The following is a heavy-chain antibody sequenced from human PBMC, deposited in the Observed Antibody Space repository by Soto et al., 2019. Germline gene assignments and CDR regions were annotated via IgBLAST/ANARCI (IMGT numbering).Heavy chain of an antibody. CDR3: AKVLGVAVEIDYLDY. Sequence: PGGSLRLSCAASGFTFSSYAMSWVRQAPGKGLEWVSAISGSGGSTYYADSVKGRFTISRDNSKNTLYLQMNSLRAEDTAVYYCAKVLGVAVEIDYLDYWGQGTLVTVSS. J-gene: IGHJ4*02. D-gene: IGHD6-19*01. CDR1: GFTFSSYA. V-gene: IGHV3-23*01. CDR2: ISGSGGST.